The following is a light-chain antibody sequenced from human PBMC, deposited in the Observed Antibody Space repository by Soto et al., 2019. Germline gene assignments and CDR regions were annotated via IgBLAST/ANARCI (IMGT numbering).Light chain of an antibody. Sequence: QAVVTQPPSVSGAPGQRVTISCIGSSSNIGAGYDAQWYQQLPGTAPQPLIYGNNNRPSGVPDRFSGSKSGTSASLAITGLQAAEEDDYYCHSYYISLSTYVFGSGTKVTVL. V-gene: IGLV1-40*01. CDR2: GNN. J-gene: IGLJ1*01. CDR1: SSNIGAGYD. CDR3: HSYYISLSTYV.